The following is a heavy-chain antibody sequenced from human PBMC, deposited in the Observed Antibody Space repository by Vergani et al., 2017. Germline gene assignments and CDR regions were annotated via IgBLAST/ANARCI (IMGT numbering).Heavy chain of an antibody. CDR2: INRGSTT. Sequence: EVQLLESGGGLVQPGGSLRVSCAASGFTFSSDAMSWVRQAPGKGLEWVSAINRGSTTYYADSVKGRFTISRDNSKNTVFLQMNSLRAEDTAVYYCAKEGISGITPFVADWGQGTLVTVSS. CDR3: AKEGISGITPFVAD. D-gene: IGHD1-14*01. CDR1: GFTFSSDA. J-gene: IGHJ4*02. V-gene: IGHV3-23*01.